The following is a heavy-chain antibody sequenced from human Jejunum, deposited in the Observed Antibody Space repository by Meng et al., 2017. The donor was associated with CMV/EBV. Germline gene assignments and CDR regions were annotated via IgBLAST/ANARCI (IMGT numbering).Heavy chain of an antibody. CDR2: IDLDGGGT. J-gene: IGHJ4*02. CDR1: GFNFDAYT. D-gene: IGHD6-6*01. CDR3: AKDLGSSSHAFDY. Sequence: SGFNFDAYTMHWIRQVPGKGLEWVSLIDLDGGGTYYADSVKGRFTISRDNSKNSLYLQMNNLRSEDTAFYYCAKDLGSSSHAFDYWGQGTLVTVSS. V-gene: IGHV3-43*01.